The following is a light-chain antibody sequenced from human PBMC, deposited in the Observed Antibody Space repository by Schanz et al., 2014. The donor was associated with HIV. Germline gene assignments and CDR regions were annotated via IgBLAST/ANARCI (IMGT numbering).Light chain of an antibody. CDR1: QDIRDA. CDR3: QQLNSYPLT. Sequence: DIQMTQSPSPLSASVGDRVTITCRASQDIRDALGWYQQKPGRAPKLLIYAASTLQSGVPSRFSGSGSGTEFTLTISSLQPEDFATYYCQQLNSYPLTFGGGTKVEIK. CDR2: AAS. V-gene: IGKV1-17*01. J-gene: IGKJ4*01.